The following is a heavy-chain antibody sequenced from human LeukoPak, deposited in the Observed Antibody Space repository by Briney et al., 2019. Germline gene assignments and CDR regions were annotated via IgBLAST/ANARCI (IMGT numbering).Heavy chain of an antibody. CDR3: ARDPYSGNYGKFYSYYMAV. D-gene: IGHD1-26*01. CDR2: ISYDGSNK. V-gene: IGHV3-30*03. Sequence: GGSLRLSCAASGFTFSSYGMHWVRQAPGKGLEWVAVISYDGSNKYYADSVKGRFTISRDNAKNSLYLQVDSLGPEDTAVYYCARDPYSGNYGKFYSYYMAVWGKGPTVTISS. CDR1: GFTFSSYG. J-gene: IGHJ6*03.